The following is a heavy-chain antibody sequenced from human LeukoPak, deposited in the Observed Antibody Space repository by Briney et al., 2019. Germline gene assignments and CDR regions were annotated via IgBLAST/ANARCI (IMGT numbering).Heavy chain of an antibody. J-gene: IGHJ4*02. D-gene: IGHD3-22*01. V-gene: IGHV4-59*12. CDR2: IYYSGST. CDR1: GGSISSYY. Sequence: SETLSLTCTVSGGSISSYYWSWIRQPPGKGLEWIGYIYYSGSTNYNPSLKSRVTISVDTSKNQFSLKLSSVTAADTAVYYCARGGSYYDSSGDATPLDYWGQGTLVTVSS. CDR3: ARGGSYYDSSGDATPLDY.